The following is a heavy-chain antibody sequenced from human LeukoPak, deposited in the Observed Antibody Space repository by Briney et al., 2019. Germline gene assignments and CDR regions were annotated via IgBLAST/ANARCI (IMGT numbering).Heavy chain of an antibody. Sequence: PGGSLRLSCAPSVYTFHDYAMQCVPHVPGGGGECGSRITWNSGSVLYADSVRGRFTISRDNDRNSLYLQMNSVRPEEMAFYYCAKGVGVGSLIVDALDMWGKGTMVTV. J-gene: IGHJ3*02. CDR1: VYTFHDYA. CDR2: ITWNSGSV. V-gene: IGHV3-9*03. D-gene: IGHD1-26*01. CDR3: AKGVGVGSLIVDALDM.